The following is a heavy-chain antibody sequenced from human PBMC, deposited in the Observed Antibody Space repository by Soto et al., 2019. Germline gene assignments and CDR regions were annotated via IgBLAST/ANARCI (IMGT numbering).Heavy chain of an antibody. CDR2: INHSGST. J-gene: IGHJ6*03. CDR1: GGSFSGYY. CDR3: ARERPRITFGGGYYYYYYMDV. Sequence: QVQLQQWGAGLLKPSETLSLTCAVYGGSFSGYYWSWIHQPPGKGLEWMGEINHSGSTNYNPALKSRVTISVDASKNQFSLKLSSVTAADTAVYYCARERPRITFGGGYYYYYYMDVWGKGPTVTVSS. D-gene: IGHD3-16*01. V-gene: IGHV4-34*01.